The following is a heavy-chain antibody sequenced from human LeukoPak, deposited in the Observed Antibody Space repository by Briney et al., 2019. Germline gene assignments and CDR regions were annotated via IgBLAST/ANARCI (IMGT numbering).Heavy chain of an antibody. CDR2: ISGSGGST. CDR1: GFTFSSYA. V-gene: IGHV3-23*01. D-gene: IGHD3-22*01. CDR3: ASDYYYDSSGYYYGVDY. J-gene: IGHJ4*02. Sequence: GGSLRLSCAASGFTFSSYAMSWVRQAPGKGLEWVSAISGSGGSTYYADSVKGRFTISRDNSKNTLYLQMNSLRAEDTAVYYCASDYYYDSSGYYYGVDYWGQGTLVTVSS.